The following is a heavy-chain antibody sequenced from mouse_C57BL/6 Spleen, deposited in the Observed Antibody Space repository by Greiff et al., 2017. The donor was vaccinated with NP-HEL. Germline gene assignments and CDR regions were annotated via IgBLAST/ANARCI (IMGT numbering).Heavy chain of an antibody. J-gene: IGHJ2*01. CDR1: GYAFSSSW. CDR2: IYPGDGDT. Sequence: QVQLQQSGPELVKPGASVKISCKASGYAFSSSWMNWVKQRPGKGLEWIGRIYPGDGDTNYNGKFKGKATLTADKSSSTAYMQLSSLTSEDSAVYFCARGEVTTYYFDYWGQGTTLTVSS. D-gene: IGHD2-2*01. V-gene: IGHV1-82*01. CDR3: ARGEVTTYYFDY.